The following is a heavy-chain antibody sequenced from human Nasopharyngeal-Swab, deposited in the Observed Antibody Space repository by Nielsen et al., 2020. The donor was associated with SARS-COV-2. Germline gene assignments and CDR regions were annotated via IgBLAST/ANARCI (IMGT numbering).Heavy chain of an antibody. CDR3: ARPSGGAYSADGEVDYFDS. D-gene: IGHD4-17*01. Sequence: SETLSLTCSVSGGSISRNSYYWAWIRQPPGKGLEWIGTISSGGSTYYTPSLKSRVSISVDTSKNQFSLKVTSLTAADTSLYYCARPSGGAYSADGEVDYFDSWGQGILVTVSS. CDR2: ISSGGST. CDR1: GGSISRNSYY. V-gene: IGHV4-39*01. J-gene: IGHJ4*02.